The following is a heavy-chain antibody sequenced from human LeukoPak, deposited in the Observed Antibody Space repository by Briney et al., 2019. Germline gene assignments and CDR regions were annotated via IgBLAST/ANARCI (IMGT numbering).Heavy chain of an antibody. CDR2: IWYDGSNK. CDR3: AKDRGGGEVDY. CDR1: GFTFSSYG. J-gene: IGHJ4*02. Sequence: GGSLRLSCAASGFTFSSYGMHWVRQAPGKGLEWVAVIWYDGSNKYYADSVKGRFTISRDNSKNTLYLQMNSLRAEDTAVYYCAKDRGGGEVDYWGQGNLVTVSS. D-gene: IGHD4-23*01. V-gene: IGHV3-33*06.